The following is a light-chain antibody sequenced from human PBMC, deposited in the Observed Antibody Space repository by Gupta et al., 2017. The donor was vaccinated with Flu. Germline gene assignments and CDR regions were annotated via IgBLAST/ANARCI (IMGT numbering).Light chain of an antibody. J-gene: IGKJ1*01. Sequence: EIVLPQSPGTLSLSPVARATLSCRARQSIGRNHYLSWFQQKPGQAPRLVIYGGSNRATGIPDRFSGSGSGTEFTLTISRREPEDVAVYYCEHEDNSPWAFGQGTKVDIK. CDR3: EHEDNSPWA. V-gene: IGKV3-20*01. CDR2: GGS. CDR1: QSIGRNHY.